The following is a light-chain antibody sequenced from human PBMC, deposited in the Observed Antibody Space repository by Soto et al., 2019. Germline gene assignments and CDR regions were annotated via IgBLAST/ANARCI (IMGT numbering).Light chain of an antibody. CDR2: KAS. J-gene: IGKJ1*01. Sequence: DIQMTQSPSTLSASVGDRVTITCRASQSISSWLAWYQQKPGKAPKLLIYKASSLESGVPSRFSGSGSGTEFTLTISSLQPDDFATYYCQGMWTFGQGTKVEIK. V-gene: IGKV1-5*03. CDR3: QGMWT. CDR1: QSISSW.